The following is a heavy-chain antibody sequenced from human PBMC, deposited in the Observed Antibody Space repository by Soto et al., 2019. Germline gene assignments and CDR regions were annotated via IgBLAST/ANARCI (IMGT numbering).Heavy chain of an antibody. CDR3: ARAYVDTAMVRWSFGFDP. V-gene: IGHV3-11*01. CDR1: GFTFSDYY. CDR2: ISSSGSTI. D-gene: IGHD5-18*01. J-gene: IGHJ5*02. Sequence: PGGSLRLSCAASGFTFSDYYMSWIRQAPGKGLEWVSYISSSGSTIYYADSVKGRFTISRDNAKNSLYLQMNSLRAEDTAVYYCARAYVDTAMVRWSFGFDPWGQRTLVTVSS.